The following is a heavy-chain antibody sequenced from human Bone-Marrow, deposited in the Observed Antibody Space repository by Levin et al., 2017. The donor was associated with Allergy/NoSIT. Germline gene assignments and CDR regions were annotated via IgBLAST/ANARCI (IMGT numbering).Heavy chain of an antibody. CDR1: GGSISSGSYY. CDR2: IYTSGST. V-gene: IGHV4-61*02. Sequence: SQTLSLTCTVSGGSISSGSYYWSWIRQPAGKGLEWIGRIYTSGSTNYNPSLKSRVTISVDTSKNQFSLKLSSVTAADTAVYYCARGHIVVVPAALGFMDVWGKGTTVTVSS. CDR3: ARGHIVVVPAALGFMDV. D-gene: IGHD2-2*01. J-gene: IGHJ6*03.